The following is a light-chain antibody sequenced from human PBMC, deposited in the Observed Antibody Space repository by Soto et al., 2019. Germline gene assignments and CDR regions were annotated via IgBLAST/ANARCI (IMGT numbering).Light chain of an antibody. CDR2: ATS. Sequence: DIQVTQSPPSLSASVGDRVTVTCQASRDSNTFLNWFQQRPGEAPKLLIYATSNLEPGVPSRFSGRQSGTDFILSISSLQPEDVGTYYCQQSDNLPDFTFGPGTKVNI. J-gene: IGKJ3*01. CDR1: RDSNTF. CDR3: QQSDNLPDFT. V-gene: IGKV1-33*01.